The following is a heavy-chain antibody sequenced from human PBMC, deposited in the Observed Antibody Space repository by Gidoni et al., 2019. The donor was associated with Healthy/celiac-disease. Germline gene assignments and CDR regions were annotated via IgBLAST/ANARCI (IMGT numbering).Heavy chain of an antibody. V-gene: IGHV3-21*01. Sequence: EVQLVESGGGLVKPGGSLRLSCAASGVTFSSYSMNWVRQAPGKGLEWVSSISSSSSYIYYADSVKGRFTISRDNAKNSLYLQMNSLRAEDTAVYYCARDPSSYDILTGYYIFGTRDDAFDIWGQGTMVTVSS. CDR1: GVTFSSYS. CDR3: ARDPSSYDILTGYYIFGTRDDAFDI. D-gene: IGHD3-9*01. CDR2: ISSSSSYI. J-gene: IGHJ3*02.